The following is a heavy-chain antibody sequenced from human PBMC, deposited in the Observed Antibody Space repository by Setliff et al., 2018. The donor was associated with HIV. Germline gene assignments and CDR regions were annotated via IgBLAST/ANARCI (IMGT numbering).Heavy chain of an antibody. CDR3: ARGRSGYYFG. Sequence: SETLSLTCAVYGGSFSGYYWSWIRQPPGKGLEWIGEINHSGSTNYNPTLKSRVTISVDTSKNQFSLKLSSVTAADTAVYYCARGRSGYYFGWGQGTLVTVSS. CDR1: GGSFSGYY. V-gene: IGHV4-34*01. D-gene: IGHD3-3*01. J-gene: IGHJ4*02. CDR2: INHSGST.